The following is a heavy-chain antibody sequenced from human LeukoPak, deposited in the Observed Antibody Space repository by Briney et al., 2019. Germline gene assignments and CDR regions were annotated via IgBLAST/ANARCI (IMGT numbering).Heavy chain of an antibody. V-gene: IGHV3-7*01. CDR1: GFTFGGGW. D-gene: IGHD6-19*01. CDR3: GGGVGCLVEH. CDR2: IKQDGSDI. J-gene: IGHJ4*02. Sequence: PGGSLRLSCAASGFTFGGGWMTWVRQAPGERLEWVANIKQDGSDIYYVDSVRGRFTISRDNAKNSVYLKMNSLRAEDTVVYFGGGGVGCLVEHWGQETLVTVSS.